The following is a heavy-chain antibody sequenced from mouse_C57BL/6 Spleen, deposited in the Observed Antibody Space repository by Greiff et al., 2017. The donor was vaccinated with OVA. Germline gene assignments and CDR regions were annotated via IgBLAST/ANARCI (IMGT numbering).Heavy chain of an antibody. Sequence: VQLQQSGGDLVKPGGSLKLSCAASGFTFSSYGMSWVRQTPDKRLEWVATISSGGSYTYYPDSVKGRFTISRDNAKNTLYLQMSSLKSEDTAMYYCAREGYYYGSSSSAMDYWGQGTSVTVSS. D-gene: IGHD1-1*01. CDR1: GFTFSSYG. V-gene: IGHV5-6*01. J-gene: IGHJ4*01. CDR3: AREGYYYGSSSSAMDY. CDR2: ISSGGSYT.